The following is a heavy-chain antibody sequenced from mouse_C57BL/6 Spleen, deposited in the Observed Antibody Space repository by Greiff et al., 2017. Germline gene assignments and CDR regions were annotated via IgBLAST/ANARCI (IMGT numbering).Heavy chain of an antibody. CDR3: ARSENGLYDYDGFAY. J-gene: IGHJ3*01. Sequence: QVQLQQPGAELVKPGASVKMSCKASGYTFTSYWITWVKQRPGQGLEWIGDIYPGSGSTNYNEKFKSKATLTVDTSSSTAYMQLSSLTSEDSAVYYCARSENGLYDYDGFAYWGQGTLVTVSA. CDR2: IYPGSGST. CDR1: GYTFTSYW. D-gene: IGHD2-4*01. V-gene: IGHV1-55*01.